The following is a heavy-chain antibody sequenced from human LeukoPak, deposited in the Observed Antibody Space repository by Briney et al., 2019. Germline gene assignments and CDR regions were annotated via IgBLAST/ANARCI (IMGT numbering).Heavy chain of an antibody. CDR2: IYHSGST. Sequence: PSETLSLTCAVSGYSISSGYYWGWIRQPPGKGLEWIGRIYHSGSTYYNPSLKSRVTISVDTSKNQFSLKLSSVTAADTAVYYCARHSTTSLRWYAYYFDYWGQGTLVTVSS. CDR1: GYSISSGYY. J-gene: IGHJ4*02. CDR3: ARHSTTSLRWYAYYFDY. V-gene: IGHV4-38-2*01. D-gene: IGHD4-23*01.